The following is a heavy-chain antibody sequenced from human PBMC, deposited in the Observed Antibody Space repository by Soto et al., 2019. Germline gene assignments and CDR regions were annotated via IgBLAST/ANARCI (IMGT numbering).Heavy chain of an antibody. V-gene: IGHV3-30-3*01. CDR3: HYYDSSGYLRSEDY. Sequence: QVQLVESGGGVVQPGRSLRLSCAASGFTFSSYAMHWVRQAPGKGLEWVAVISYDGSNKYYADSVKGRFTFSRDNSKNTLYLQMNSLRAEDTAVYYCHYYDSSGYLRSEDYWGQGTLVTVSA. CDR2: ISYDGSNK. CDR1: GFTFSSYA. D-gene: IGHD3-22*01. J-gene: IGHJ4*02.